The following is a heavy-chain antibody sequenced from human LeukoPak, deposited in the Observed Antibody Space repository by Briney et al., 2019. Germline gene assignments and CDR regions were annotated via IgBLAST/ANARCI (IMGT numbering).Heavy chain of an antibody. Sequence: SETLSLTCTVSGGSISSYYWSWIRQPAGKGLEWIGRIYTSGSTNYNPSLKSRVTMSVDTSKNQFSLKLSSVTAADTAAYYCARVGIAADYYYYYGMDVWGQGTTVTVSS. CDR1: GGSISSYY. D-gene: IGHD6-13*01. V-gene: IGHV4-4*07. J-gene: IGHJ6*02. CDR2: IYTSGST. CDR3: ARVGIAADYYYYYGMDV.